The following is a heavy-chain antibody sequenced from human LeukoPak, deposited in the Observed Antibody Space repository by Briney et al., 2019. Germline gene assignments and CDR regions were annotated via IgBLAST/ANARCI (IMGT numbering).Heavy chain of an antibody. D-gene: IGHD3-10*01. Sequence: ASVKVSCKASGYSFTSYDINWVRQATGQGLEWMGWMNPNSGNTGYAQKFKGRVTMTRTTSICTAYMELSSLRSEDTAVYYCARYKAERGQIFGGYYYYMDVWGKGTTVTVSS. V-gene: IGHV1-8*01. CDR1: GYSFTSYD. CDR3: ARYKAERGQIFGGYYYYMDV. CDR2: MNPNSGNT. J-gene: IGHJ6*03.